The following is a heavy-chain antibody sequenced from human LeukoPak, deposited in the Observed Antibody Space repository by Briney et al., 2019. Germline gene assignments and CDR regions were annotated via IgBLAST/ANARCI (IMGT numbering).Heavy chain of an antibody. V-gene: IGHV3-20*04. CDR3: ARSGSPALPTYFDY. CDR2: INWNGGST. D-gene: IGHD1-26*01. CDR1: GFTFDDYG. J-gene: IGHJ4*02. Sequence: GGSLRLSCAASGFTFDDYGMSWVRQAPGKGLEWVSGINWNGGSTGYADSVKGRFTITRDNAKNSLYLQMNSLRAEDTALYYCARSGSPALPTYFDYWGQGTLVTVSS.